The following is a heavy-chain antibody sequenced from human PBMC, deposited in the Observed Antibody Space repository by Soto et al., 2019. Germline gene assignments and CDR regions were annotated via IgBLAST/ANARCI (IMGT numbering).Heavy chain of an antibody. D-gene: IGHD6-13*01. J-gene: IGHJ6*02. V-gene: IGHV3-33*08. CDR1: GFTLRLHA. Sequence: QVQLVESGGGVIQPGRSLRLSCAASGFTLRLHAMHWVRQAPGKGLEWVAQIWYDGSNKYYTDSVKGRFTVSRDDFKNTVFLQMDSLRAEYTAVYYFARDGQQRTPYALDVWGQGTTVIVSS. CDR3: ARDGQQRTPYALDV. CDR2: IWYDGSNK.